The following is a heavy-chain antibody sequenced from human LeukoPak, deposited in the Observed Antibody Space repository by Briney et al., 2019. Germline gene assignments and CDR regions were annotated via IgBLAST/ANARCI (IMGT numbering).Heavy chain of an antibody. CDR3: ARVSIAAAGGWFDP. D-gene: IGHD6-13*01. Sequence: SETLSLTCTVSGDSTISYYWSWIRQPAGKGLEWIGRIHTSGSTNYNPSLKSRVTMSVDTSKNQFSLKLSSVTAADTAMYYCARVSIAAAGGWFDPWGQGTLVTVSS. CDR1: GDSTISYY. CDR2: IHTSGST. V-gene: IGHV4-4*07. J-gene: IGHJ5*02.